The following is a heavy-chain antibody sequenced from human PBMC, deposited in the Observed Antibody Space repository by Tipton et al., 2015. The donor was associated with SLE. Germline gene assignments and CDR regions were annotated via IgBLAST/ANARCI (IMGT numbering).Heavy chain of an antibody. J-gene: IGHJ4*02. D-gene: IGHD3-22*01. CDR3: ARDEYRYDTTGYHLLGHFDF. Sequence: TLSLTCTVSGDSISSNGYYWSWLRQHPGKGLEWIGYIYHSGSTYYNPSLKSRVTISLNRSKNQISLKVSSVTAADTAVYYCARDEYRYDTTGYHLLGHFDFWGQGTLVTVSS. V-gene: IGHV4-31*03. CDR2: IYHSGST. CDR1: GDSISSNGYY.